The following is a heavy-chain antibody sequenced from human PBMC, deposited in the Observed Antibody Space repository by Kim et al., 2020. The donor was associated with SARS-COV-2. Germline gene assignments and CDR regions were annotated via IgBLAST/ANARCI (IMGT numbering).Heavy chain of an antibody. CDR3: ARDMVRGVFDY. CDR1: GFTVSSNY. Sequence: GGSLRLSCAASGFTVSSNYMSWVRQAPGKGLEWVSVIYSGGSTYYADSVKGRFTISRDTSNNTLYLHMNSLRAEDTAVYYCARDMVRGVFDYCGQGTLVT. V-gene: IGHV3-66*01. CDR2: IYSGGST. D-gene: IGHD3-10*01. J-gene: IGHJ4*02.